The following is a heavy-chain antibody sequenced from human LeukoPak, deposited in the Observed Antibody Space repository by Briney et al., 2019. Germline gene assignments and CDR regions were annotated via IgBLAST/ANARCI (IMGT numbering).Heavy chain of an antibody. Sequence: PGGSLRLSCAASGFTFSSYAMSWVRQAPGKGLEWVSAISGSSGSTYYADSVKGRFTISRDNSKNTLYLQMNSLRAEDTAVYYCAKFDDSSGYYRYWGQGTLVTVSS. CDR2: ISGSSGST. J-gene: IGHJ4*02. CDR3: AKFDDSSGYYRY. D-gene: IGHD3-22*01. V-gene: IGHV3-23*01. CDR1: GFTFSSYA.